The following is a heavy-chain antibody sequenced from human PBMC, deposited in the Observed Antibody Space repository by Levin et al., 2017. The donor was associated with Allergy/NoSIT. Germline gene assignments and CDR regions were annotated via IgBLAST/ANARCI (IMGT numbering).Heavy chain of an antibody. CDR2: ISYDGSNK. D-gene: IGHD3-16*01. J-gene: IGHJ4*02. V-gene: IGHV3-30-3*01. Sequence: SCAASGFTFSTYAMHWVRQAPGKGLEWVAVISYDGSNKYYADSVKGRFPISRDNSKNTLYLQMNSLRAEDTAVYYCVRETWGTYYFDYWGQGTLVTVSS. CDR3: VRETWGTYYFDY. CDR1: GFTFSTYA.